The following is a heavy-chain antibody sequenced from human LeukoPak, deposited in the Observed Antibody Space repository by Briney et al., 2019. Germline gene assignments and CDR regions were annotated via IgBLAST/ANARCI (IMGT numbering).Heavy chain of an antibody. Sequence: SETLSLSCAVSDYSISRGYYWGWSGKPQGKGWRGIGSLYHSGTTYCNPYLKSRVTISVDTSKSQSSLKLSSATAADTAVYYCARQPTGGSYSWGQGTLVTVSS. V-gene: IGHV4-38-2*01. D-gene: IGHD1-26*01. CDR3: ARQPTGGSYS. CDR2: LYHSGTT. CDR1: DYSISRGYY. J-gene: IGHJ4*02.